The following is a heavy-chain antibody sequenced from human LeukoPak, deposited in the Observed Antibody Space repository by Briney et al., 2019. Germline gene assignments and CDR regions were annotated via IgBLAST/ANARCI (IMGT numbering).Heavy chain of an antibody. CDR3: ARGPPSRGSGY. D-gene: IGHD3-10*01. Sequence: GASVKVSCKASGGTFSSYAISWVRQAPGQGLGWMGRIIPIFGTANYAQKFQGRVTITTDESTSTAYMELSSLRSEDTAVYYCARGPPSRGSGYWGRGTLVAVSS. CDR2: IIPIFGTA. CDR1: GGTFSSYA. J-gene: IGHJ4*02. V-gene: IGHV1-69*05.